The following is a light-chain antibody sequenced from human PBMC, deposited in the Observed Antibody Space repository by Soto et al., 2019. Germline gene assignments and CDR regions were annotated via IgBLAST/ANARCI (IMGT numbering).Light chain of an antibody. J-gene: IGKJ1*01. CDR1: QSISSW. CDR3: QHYNSYWT. V-gene: IGKV1-5*03. CDR2: KAS. Sequence: DIQMTQSLSTLSASVGDRVTITCRASQSISSWLAWYQQKPGKAPKLLIYKASSLESGVPSRFSGSGSGTEFTLTISSLQPDDFATYYCQHYNSYWTFGQGTKVEIK.